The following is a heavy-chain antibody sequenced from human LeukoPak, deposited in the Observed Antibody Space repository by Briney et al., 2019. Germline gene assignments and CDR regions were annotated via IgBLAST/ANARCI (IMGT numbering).Heavy chain of an antibody. V-gene: IGHV3-30-3*02. CDR1: GFTFSSYA. CDR2: ISYDGSNK. Sequence: GGSLRLSCAASGFTFSSYAMHWVRQAPGKGLEWVAVISYDGSNKYYADSVKGRFTISRDNSKNTLYLQMNSLRAEDTAVYYCAKERGSYCIDYWGQGTLVTVSS. J-gene: IGHJ4*02. D-gene: IGHD1-26*01. CDR3: AKERGSYCIDY.